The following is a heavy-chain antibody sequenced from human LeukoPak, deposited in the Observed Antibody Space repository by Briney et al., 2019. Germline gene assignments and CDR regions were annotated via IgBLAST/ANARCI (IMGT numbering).Heavy chain of an antibody. CDR2: ISAYNGNT. CDR3: ARDRSMITAYFDY. Sequence: ASVKVSCKASGYTFTSYGISWGRQAPGQGLEWMGWISAYNGNTNYDQKFQGRITMTTDTSTRTAYMEMRSLRSDDTAVYFCARDRSMITAYFDYWGQGTLVTVSS. D-gene: IGHD3-16*01. J-gene: IGHJ4*02. V-gene: IGHV1-18*01. CDR1: GYTFTSYG.